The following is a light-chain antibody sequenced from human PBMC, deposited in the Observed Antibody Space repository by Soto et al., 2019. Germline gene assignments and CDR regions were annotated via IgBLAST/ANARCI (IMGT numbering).Light chain of an antibody. CDR2: GTS. CDR3: QQYNDWPLT. J-gene: IGKJ4*01. Sequence: EIVMTQSPATLSVSPGERATLSCRASHSVSSNLAWYQQKPGQAPRLLIYGTSTRATGIPVRFSGSGSGTEFTVTISSLQSEDSAICFCQQYNDWPLTFGGGTKVEIK. CDR1: HSVSSN. V-gene: IGKV3-15*01.